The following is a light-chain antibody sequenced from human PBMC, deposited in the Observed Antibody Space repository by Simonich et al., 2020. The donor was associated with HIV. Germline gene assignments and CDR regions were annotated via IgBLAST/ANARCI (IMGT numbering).Light chain of an antibody. CDR3: QQSYSTPFT. CDR2: AAS. Sequence: DIQMTQSPSSLSASVGDRVTITCRASQNISSYLNWYQQKPGKAPKLLIYAASSLQSVVPSRFSGSGSGTDFTLTINSLQPEDFATYYCQQSYSTPFTFGPGTKVAFK. J-gene: IGKJ3*01. CDR1: QNISSY. V-gene: IGKV1-39*01.